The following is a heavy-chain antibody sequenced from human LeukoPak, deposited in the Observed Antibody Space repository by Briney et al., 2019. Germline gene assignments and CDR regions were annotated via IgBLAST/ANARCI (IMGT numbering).Heavy chain of an antibody. D-gene: IGHD6-19*01. CDR2: MNSNSGNT. Sequence: ASVNVSCKASGYTFINHDINWVRQATGQGLEWMGWMNSNSGNTGYAQKFQGRVTMTRDTSISTAYMELSGLRSDDTAVYYCARGSGSGGRDWFDPWGQGTLVTVSS. V-gene: IGHV1-8*01. CDR3: ARGSGSGGRDWFDP. J-gene: IGHJ5*02. CDR1: GYTFINHD.